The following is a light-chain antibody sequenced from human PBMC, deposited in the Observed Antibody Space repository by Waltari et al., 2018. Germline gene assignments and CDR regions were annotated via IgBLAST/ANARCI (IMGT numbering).Light chain of an antibody. CDR3: SSYTSRGTVV. CDR2: DVS. CDR1: SSDVGDSHY. V-gene: IGLV2-14*03. Sequence: QSALTQPASVSGSPGQSITLSCTGTSSDVGDSHYLSWYQQHPGKAPKLRIYDVSNRPSGVSNLFSGSKSGNTASLTISGLQAEDEAHYYCSSYTSRGTVVFGGGTKLTVL. J-gene: IGLJ2*01.